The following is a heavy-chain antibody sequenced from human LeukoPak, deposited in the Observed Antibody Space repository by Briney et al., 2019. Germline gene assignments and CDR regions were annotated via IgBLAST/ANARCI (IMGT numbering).Heavy chain of an antibody. CDR1: GFTFSSYA. CDR3: AKDREIAVAGTFDY. Sequence: GGSLRLSCAASGFTFSSYAMNWVRQAPGKGLEWVSAISGSGGSTYYADSVKGRFTISRDNSKNTLYLQMNSLRAEDTAVYYCAKDREIAVAGTFDYWGQGTLVTVSS. CDR2: ISGSGGST. J-gene: IGHJ4*02. D-gene: IGHD6-19*01. V-gene: IGHV3-23*01.